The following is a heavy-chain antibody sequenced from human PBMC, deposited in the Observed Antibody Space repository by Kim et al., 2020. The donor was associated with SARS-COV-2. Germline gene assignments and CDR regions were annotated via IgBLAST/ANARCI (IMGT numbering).Heavy chain of an antibody. J-gene: IGHJ4*02. D-gene: IGHD2-15*01. CDR2: INPSGGST. Sequence: ASVKVSCKASGYTFTSYYMHWVRQAPGQGLEWMGIINPSGGSTSYAQKFQGRVTMTRDTSTSTVYMELSSLRSEDTAVYYCARDKRLPYCSGGSCYVLGYWGQGTLVTVSS. CDR3: ARDKRLPYCSGGSCYVLGY. V-gene: IGHV1-46*01. CDR1: GYTFTSYY.